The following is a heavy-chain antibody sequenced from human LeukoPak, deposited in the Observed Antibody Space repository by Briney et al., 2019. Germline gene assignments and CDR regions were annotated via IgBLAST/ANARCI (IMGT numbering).Heavy chain of an antibody. CDR1: GYTFTSYG. V-gene: IGHV1-18*01. CDR2: ISAYNGNT. Sequence: ASVKVSCKASGYTFTSYGISWVRQAPGQGLEWMGWISAYNGNTNYAQKLQGRVTMTTDTSTSTAYMELRSLRSDDTAVYYCARFAYCGGDCYQDLDIWGQGTMVTVSS. J-gene: IGHJ3*02. D-gene: IGHD2-21*02. CDR3: ARFAYCGGDCYQDLDI.